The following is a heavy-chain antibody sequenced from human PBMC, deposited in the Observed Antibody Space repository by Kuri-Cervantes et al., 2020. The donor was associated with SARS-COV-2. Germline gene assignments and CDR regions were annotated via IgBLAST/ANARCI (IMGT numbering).Heavy chain of an antibody. D-gene: IGHD2-15*01. CDR3: ARGVVAATANWFDP. Sequence: SETLSLTCSVSGGSISGSTYYWAWIRQAPGKGLEWFGSIFYSGSTYYNPSLKSRVTISVDTSKNQFSLKLSSVTAADTAVYYCARGVVAATANWFDPWGQGTLVTVSS. V-gene: IGHV4-39*07. CDR2: IFYSGST. CDR1: GGSISGSTYY. J-gene: IGHJ5*02.